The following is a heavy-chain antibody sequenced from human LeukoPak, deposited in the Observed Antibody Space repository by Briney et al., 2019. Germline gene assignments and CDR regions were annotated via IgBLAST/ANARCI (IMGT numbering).Heavy chain of an antibody. D-gene: IGHD3-22*01. Sequence: PGGSLRLSCAASGFTFSSYEMNWVRQAPGKGLEWVSSISSSSSYIYYADSVKGRFTISRDNAKNSLYLQMNSLRAEDTAVYYCARDTKWLPGDYWGQGTLVTVSS. V-gene: IGHV3-21*01. CDR2: ISSSSSYI. J-gene: IGHJ4*02. CDR1: GFTFSSYE. CDR3: ARDTKWLPGDY.